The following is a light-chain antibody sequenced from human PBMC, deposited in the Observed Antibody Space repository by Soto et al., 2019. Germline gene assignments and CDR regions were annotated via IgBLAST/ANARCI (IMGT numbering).Light chain of an antibody. CDR3: HHFGSSPET. J-gene: IGKJ1*01. CDR1: QSVSSNY. CDR2: SAS. Sequence: EIVLTQSPGTLSLSPGERATLSCRASQSVSSNYLAWYQQKPGQAPRLLIYSASSRVTGIPDRFSGSGSGTDFTLTISRLEPEDFAVYYCHHFGSSPETFGQGTKVE. V-gene: IGKV3-20*01.